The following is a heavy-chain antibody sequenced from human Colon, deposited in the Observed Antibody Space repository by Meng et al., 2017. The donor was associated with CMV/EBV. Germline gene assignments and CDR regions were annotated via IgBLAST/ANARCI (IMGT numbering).Heavy chain of an antibody. CDR2: ISYDGSNT. CDR3: ARERELFGGLDS. J-gene: IGHJ4*02. Sequence: SCVASGFMFKTYAMHWVRQAPGKGLEWVAVISYDGSNTFYADSVKGRFTISRDNSRDTLYLEMTNLRPDDTAVYYCARERELFGGLDSWGQGILVTVSS. CDR1: GFMFKTYA. V-gene: IGHV3-30-3*01. D-gene: IGHD3-10*01.